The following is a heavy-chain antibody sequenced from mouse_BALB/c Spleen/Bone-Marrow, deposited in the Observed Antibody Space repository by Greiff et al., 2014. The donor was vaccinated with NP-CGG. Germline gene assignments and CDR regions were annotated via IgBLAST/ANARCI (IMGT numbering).Heavy chain of an antibody. J-gene: IGHJ2*01. Sequence: VQLQQSGPSLVKPSQTLSLTCSVTGDSITRGYWNWIRKFPGNELEYMGYITYSANTYYNPSLKSRLSITRDTSKNQYYLQLNSVTTEDTATYYCATGYYFDYWGQGTTLTVSS. CDR3: ATGYYFDY. V-gene: IGHV3-8*02. D-gene: IGHD4-1*01. CDR1: GDSITRGY. CDR2: ITYSANT.